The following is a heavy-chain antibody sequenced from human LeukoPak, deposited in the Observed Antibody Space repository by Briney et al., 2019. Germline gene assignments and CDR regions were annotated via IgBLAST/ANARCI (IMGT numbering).Heavy chain of an antibody. D-gene: IGHD4-17*01. CDR3: ARETYGDYVPAFDY. CDR2: INHSGST. Sequence: SETLSLTCTVSGGSISSGGYYWSWIRQHPGKGLEWIGEINHSGSTNYNPSLKSRVTISVDTSKNQFSLKLSSVTAADTAVYYCARETYGDYVPAFDYWGQGTLVTVSS. J-gene: IGHJ4*02. V-gene: IGHV4-39*07. CDR1: GGSISSGGYY.